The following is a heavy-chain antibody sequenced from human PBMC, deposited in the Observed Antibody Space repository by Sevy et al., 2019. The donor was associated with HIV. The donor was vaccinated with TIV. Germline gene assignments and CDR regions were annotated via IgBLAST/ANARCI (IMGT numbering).Heavy chain of an antibody. J-gene: IGHJ4*02. CDR3: ATGFPGEYPECGRIRCFTDYFAY. CDR2: FYPEDGET. D-gene: IGHD3-3*02. Sequence: ASVKVSCKVSGYTLSELSMHWVRQAPGKGLEWMGGFYPEDGETVYAQKFQGRVTMTEDTSTNTANMELSSLRSEDTAIYYCATGFPGEYPECGRIRCFTDYFAYWGQGALVTVSS. V-gene: IGHV1-24*01. CDR1: GYTLSELS.